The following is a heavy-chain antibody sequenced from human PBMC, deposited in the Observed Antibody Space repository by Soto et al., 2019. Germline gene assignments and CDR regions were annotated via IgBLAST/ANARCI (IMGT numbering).Heavy chain of an antibody. Sequence: PVGSLRLSCASSVFTFSSYWMSCVRQSPGKWLEWVANIKQDGSEKYYVDSVKGRFTISRDNAKNSLYLQMNSLRAEDTAVYYCARDISSTFEYWGQGTLVIVS. CDR1: VFTFSSYW. CDR3: ARDISSTFEY. D-gene: IGHD1-20*01. V-gene: IGHV3-7*03. J-gene: IGHJ4*02. CDR2: IKQDGSEK.